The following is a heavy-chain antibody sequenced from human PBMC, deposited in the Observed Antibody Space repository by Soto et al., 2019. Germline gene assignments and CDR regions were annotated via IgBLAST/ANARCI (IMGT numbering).Heavy chain of an antibody. CDR3: ARVGGYSDHSYYYYGMDV. CDR2: IIPIFGTA. D-gene: IGHD3-22*01. J-gene: IGHJ6*02. CDR1: GGTFSSYA. Sequence: QVQLVQSGAEVKKPGSSVKVSCKASGGTFSSYAISWVRQAPGQGLEWMGGIIPIFGTANYAQKFQGRVTITADESTSTAYMELSSLRSEDTAVYYCARVGGYSDHSYYYYGMDVWGQGTTVTVSS. V-gene: IGHV1-69*12.